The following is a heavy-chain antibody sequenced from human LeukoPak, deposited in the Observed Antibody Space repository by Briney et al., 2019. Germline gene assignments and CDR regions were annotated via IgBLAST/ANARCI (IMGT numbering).Heavy chain of an antibody. CDR1: GFTFSSYA. J-gene: IGHJ4*02. CDR2: ISGSGGST. D-gene: IGHD3-22*01. CDR3: AKDLEYYDSSGRALYYFDY. V-gene: IGHV3-23*01. Sequence: PGGSLRLSCAASGFTFSSYAMSWVRQAPGKGLEWVSAISGSGGSTYYADSVKGRFTISRDNSKNTLYLQMNSLRAEDTAVYYCAKDLEYYDSSGRALYYFDYWGQGTLVTVSS.